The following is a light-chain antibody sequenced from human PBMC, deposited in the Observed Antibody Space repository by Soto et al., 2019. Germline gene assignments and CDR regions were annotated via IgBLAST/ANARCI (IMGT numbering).Light chain of an antibody. V-gene: IGKV3-20*01. Sequence: DIVLTQSPGTLSLSPGERATLSCRASQSVSSSYLAWYQQKPGQAPSLLIYGASSRATGIPDRFSGSGSGTDFTLTISRLEPEDFAVYYCQQYGSSRTFGQGTKVEIK. CDR3: QQYGSSRT. J-gene: IGKJ1*01. CDR1: QSVSSSY. CDR2: GAS.